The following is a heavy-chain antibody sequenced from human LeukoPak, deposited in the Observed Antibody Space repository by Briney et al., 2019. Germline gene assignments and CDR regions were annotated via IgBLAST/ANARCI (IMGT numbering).Heavy chain of an antibody. D-gene: IGHD1-26*01. CDR3: AKSGGYGLIDY. Sequence: PSETLSLTCAVSGASISGSGYYWGWIRQPPGKGLEWIGNIYYSGSTYYNASLQSRVTISIDTCKNQFSLRLNSVTAADTAMYYCAKSGGYGLIDYWGQGTLVTVSS. CDR1: GASISGSGYY. V-gene: IGHV4-39*01. J-gene: IGHJ4*02. CDR2: IYYSGST.